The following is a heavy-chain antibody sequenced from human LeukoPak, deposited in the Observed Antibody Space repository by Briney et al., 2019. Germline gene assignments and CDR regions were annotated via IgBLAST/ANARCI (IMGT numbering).Heavy chain of an antibody. CDR2: IYYSAST. CDR3: ARDRTGDWYFDL. V-gene: IGHV4-31*03. J-gene: IGHJ2*01. Sequence: SETLSLTCTVSGDSISSGGYYWNWIRQYSGKDLEWIGYIYYSASTYYNPSLKSRVTISVDTSKNQFSLKLGSVPAADTAVYYCARDRTGDWYFDLGGRGTLVTVSS. CDR1: GDSISSGGYY. D-gene: IGHD4-17*01.